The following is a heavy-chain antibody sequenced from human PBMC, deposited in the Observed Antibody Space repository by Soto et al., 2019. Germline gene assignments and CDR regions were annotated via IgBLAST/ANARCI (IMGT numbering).Heavy chain of an antibody. J-gene: IGHJ6*02. Sequence: GGSLRLSCASSGFTFSSYAMHLVRQAPGKGLEWVAVISYDGSNKYYADSVKGRFTISRDNSKNTLYLQMNSLRAEDTAVYYCARDNSVYYYYYGMDVWGQGTTVTVSS. D-gene: IGHD6-13*01. CDR3: ARDNSVYYYYYGMDV. CDR2: ISYDGSNK. V-gene: IGHV3-30-3*01. CDR1: GFTFSSYA.